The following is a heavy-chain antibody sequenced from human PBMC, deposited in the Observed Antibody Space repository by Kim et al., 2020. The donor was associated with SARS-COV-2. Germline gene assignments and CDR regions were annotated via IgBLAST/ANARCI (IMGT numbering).Heavy chain of an antibody. J-gene: IGHJ4*02. Sequence: SETLSLTCTVSGGSVSSGSYYWSWIRQPPGKGLEWIGYIYYSGSTNYNPSLKSRVTISVDTSKNQFSLKLSSVTAADTAVYYCARESRYYYGSGSYYFQGKHGNYYFDYWGQGTLVTVSS. V-gene: IGHV4-61*01. CDR2: IYYSGST. CDR1: GGSVSSGSYY. CDR3: ARESRYYYGSGSYYFQGKHGNYYFDY. D-gene: IGHD3-10*01.